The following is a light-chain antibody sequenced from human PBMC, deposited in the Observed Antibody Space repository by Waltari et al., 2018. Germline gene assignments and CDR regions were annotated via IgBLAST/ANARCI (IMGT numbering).Light chain of an antibody. J-gene: IGLJ2*01. CDR1: HRAIGVYYY. CDR2: DVS. V-gene: IGLV2-14*03. Sequence: HSALTQPASVSGSPGQSITISCPGSHRAIGVYYYVPWYQQHPDKAPKLIIYDVSDRPIGVSNRFSGSKSGNTASLTISGLQADDEADYYCSSYTSSRSLLFGGGTKLTVL. CDR3: SSYTSSRSLL.